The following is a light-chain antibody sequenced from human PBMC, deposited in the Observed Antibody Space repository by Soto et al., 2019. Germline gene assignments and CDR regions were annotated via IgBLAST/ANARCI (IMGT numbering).Light chain of an antibody. Sequence: DIVVTQSPATLSLSPGERATLSCRASQSVSSYLAWYQQKPGQAPRLLIYDASNRATGIPARFSGSGSGTDFAHTISSLWPEDFAVYYCQQRSNWPSITLGPVTKVDIK. CDR3: QQRSNWPSIT. CDR2: DAS. V-gene: IGKV3-11*01. CDR1: QSVSSY. J-gene: IGKJ3*01.